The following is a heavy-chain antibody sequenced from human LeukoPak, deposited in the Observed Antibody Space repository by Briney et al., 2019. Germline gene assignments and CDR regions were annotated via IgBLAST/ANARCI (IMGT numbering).Heavy chain of an antibody. CDR3: AREGYCSSTSCRYYYYYGMDV. CDR1: GFTFSSYR. J-gene: IGHJ6*02. Sequence: GGSLRLSCAASGFTFSSYRMSWVRQAPGKGLEWVANIKQDGSEKYYVDSVKGRFTISRDNAKNSLYLQMNSLRAEDTAVYYCAREGYCSSTSCRYYYYYGMDVWGQGTTVTVSS. V-gene: IGHV3-7*01. D-gene: IGHD2-2*01. CDR2: IKQDGSEK.